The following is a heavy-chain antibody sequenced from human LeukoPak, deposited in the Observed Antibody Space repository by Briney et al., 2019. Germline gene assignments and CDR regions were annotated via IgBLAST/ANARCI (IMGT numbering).Heavy chain of an antibody. D-gene: IGHD3-3*02. CDR1: GGTFSSYA. Sequence: ASVKVSCKASGGTFSSYAISWVRQAPGQGLEWMGRIIPIFGTANYAQKFQGRVTITTDESTSTAYMELSSLRSEDTAVYYCARDRSIGFAFDIWGQGTMVTVSS. CDR2: IIPIFGTA. J-gene: IGHJ3*02. CDR3: ARDRSIGFAFDI. V-gene: IGHV1-69*05.